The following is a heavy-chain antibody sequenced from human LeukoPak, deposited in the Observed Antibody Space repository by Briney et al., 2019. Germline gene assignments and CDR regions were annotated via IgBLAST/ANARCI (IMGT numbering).Heavy chain of an antibody. CDR1: GYTFTSYD. CDR3: ARRTEHGNDY. J-gene: IGHJ4*02. Sequence: ASVKVSCKASGYTFTSYDINWVRQATGQGLEYMGWMNPNSGNIEYAQKFQGRVTMTRDTSISTAYMELSSLRSEDTAVYYCARRTEHGNDYWGQGTLVTASS. CDR2: MNPNSGNI. V-gene: IGHV1-8*01. D-gene: IGHD4-23*01.